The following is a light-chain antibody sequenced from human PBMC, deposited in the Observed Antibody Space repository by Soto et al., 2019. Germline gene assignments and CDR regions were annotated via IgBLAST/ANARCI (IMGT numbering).Light chain of an antibody. Sequence: EIVMTQSPATLSVSPGERATLSCRASQSVSSNLAWYQQKPGQAPRLLIYGASTRATGIPARFSGSGSGTEFTLTISSLQSEDFATYYCQKYNSALTWTFGQGTQGGYQ. V-gene: IGKV3-15*01. J-gene: IGKJ1*01. CDR3: QKYNSALTWT. CDR1: QSVSSN. CDR2: GAS.